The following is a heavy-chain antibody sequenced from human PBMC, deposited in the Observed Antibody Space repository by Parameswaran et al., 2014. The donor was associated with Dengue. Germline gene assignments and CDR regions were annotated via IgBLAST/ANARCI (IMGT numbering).Heavy chain of an antibody. D-gene: IGHD5-24*01. Sequence: WVRQAPGQGLEWMGIINPSGGSTSYAQKFQGRVTMTRDTSTSTVYMELSSLRSEDTAVYYCARDPMATTYYYGMDVWGQGTTVTVSS. CDR3: ARDPMATTYYYGMDV. V-gene: IGHV1-46*01. CDR2: INPSGGST. J-gene: IGHJ6*02.